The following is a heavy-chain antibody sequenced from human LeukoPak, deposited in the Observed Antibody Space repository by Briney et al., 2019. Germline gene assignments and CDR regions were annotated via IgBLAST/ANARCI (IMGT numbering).Heavy chain of an antibody. CDR1: GFAFSDYS. Sequence: PGGSLRLSCAASGFAFSDYSMNWVRQAPGKGLEWVSSISSSSSYICYADSVKGRFTISRDNAKNSLYLQMNSLRAEDTAVYYCARGEYSYDVFDYWGQGTLVTVSS. D-gene: IGHD5-18*01. J-gene: IGHJ4*02. CDR3: ARGEYSYDVFDY. CDR2: ISSSSSYI. V-gene: IGHV3-21*01.